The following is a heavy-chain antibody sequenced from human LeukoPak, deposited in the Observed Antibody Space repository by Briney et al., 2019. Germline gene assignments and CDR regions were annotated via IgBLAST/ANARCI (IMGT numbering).Heavy chain of an antibody. Sequence: SETLSLTCTVSGGSISSASYYWSWIRQPAGKGLEWIGRIYTSGSTNYNPSLKSRVTMSVDTSKNQFSLKLSSVTAADTAVYYCAGGWSSGWFERGDYYYMDVWGKGTTVTISS. CDR1: GGSISSASYY. D-gene: IGHD6-19*01. CDR2: IYTSGST. CDR3: AGGWSSGWFERGDYYYMDV. J-gene: IGHJ6*03. V-gene: IGHV4-61*02.